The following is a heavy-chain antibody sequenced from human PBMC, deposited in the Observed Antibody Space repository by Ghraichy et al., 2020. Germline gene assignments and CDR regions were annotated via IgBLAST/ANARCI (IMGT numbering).Heavy chain of an antibody. Sequence: GGSLRLSCAASGFTFSDHFMSWIHQAPGKGLEWVSYMSGTGNTRYYADSVKGRFTISRDNTKNSLYLQMNSLTAEDTAVYFCARDSLYSSSWYLDYWGQGTLVTVSS. D-gene: IGHD6-13*01. CDR2: MSGTGNTR. J-gene: IGHJ4*02. CDR3: ARDSLYSSSWYLDY. CDR1: GFTFSDHF. V-gene: IGHV3-11*01.